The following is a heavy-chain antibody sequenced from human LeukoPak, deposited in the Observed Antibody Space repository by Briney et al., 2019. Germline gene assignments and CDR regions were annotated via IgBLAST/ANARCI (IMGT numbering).Heavy chain of an antibody. CDR1: GFTFSSYG. CDR2: ISYDGSNK. J-gene: IGHJ4*02. D-gene: IGHD1-26*01. V-gene: IGHV3-33*05. CDR3: AKDLAGATDY. Sequence: GGSLRLSCAASGFTFSSYGMHWVRQAPGKGLEWVAVISYDGSNKYYADSVKGRFTISRDNSKNTLYLQMNSLRAEDTAVYYCAKDLAGATDYWGQGTLVTVSS.